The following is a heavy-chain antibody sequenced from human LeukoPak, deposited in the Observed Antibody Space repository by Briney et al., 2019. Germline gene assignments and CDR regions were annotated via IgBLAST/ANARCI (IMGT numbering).Heavy chain of an antibody. J-gene: IGHJ3*02. CDR2: ISGSGGST. V-gene: IGHV3-23*01. D-gene: IGHD3-10*01. CDR1: GFTFSSYA. CDR3: AKELWFGELLSYDAFDI. Sequence: GGSLRLSCAASGFTFSSYAMSWVRQAPGKGLEWVSAISGSGGSTYYADSVKGRFTISRDNSMNTLYLQMNSLRAEDTAVYYCAKELWFGELLSYDAFDIWGQGTMVTVSS.